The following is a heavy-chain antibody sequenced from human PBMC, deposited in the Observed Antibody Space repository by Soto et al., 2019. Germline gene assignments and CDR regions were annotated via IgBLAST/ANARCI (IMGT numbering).Heavy chain of an antibody. CDR3: ARDHWVQQWLVRGDY. Sequence: EVQLVESGGGLVKPGGSLRLSCAASGFTFSSYSMNWVRQAPGKGLEWVSSISSSSSYIYYADSVKGRFTISRDNAKNSLYLQMNSLRAEDTAVYYCARDHWVQQWLVRGDYWGQGTLVTVSS. CDR2: ISSSSSYI. CDR1: GFTFSSYS. J-gene: IGHJ4*02. V-gene: IGHV3-21*01. D-gene: IGHD6-19*01.